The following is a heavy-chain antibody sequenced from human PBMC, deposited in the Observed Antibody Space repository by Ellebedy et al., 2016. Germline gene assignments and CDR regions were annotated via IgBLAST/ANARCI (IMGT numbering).Heavy chain of an antibody. D-gene: IGHD2-21*02. V-gene: IGHV4-59*01. CDR2: VYYSGTP. CDR3: ARAPRSCIPYRDCFQYWYFDL. CDR1: GGSISGYY. J-gene: IGHJ2*01. Sequence: SETLSLXCTVSGGSISGYYWSWVRQPPGKGLEWIGYVYYSGTPNYNPSLKSRVTISVDTSKNQFSLKLSSVTAADTAVYYCARAPRSCIPYRDCFQYWYFDLWGRGTLVTVSS.